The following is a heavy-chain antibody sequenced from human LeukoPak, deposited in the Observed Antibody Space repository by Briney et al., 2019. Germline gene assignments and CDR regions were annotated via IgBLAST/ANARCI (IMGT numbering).Heavy chain of an antibody. CDR2: ISGSGGST. V-gene: IGHV3-23*01. J-gene: IGHJ3*02. Sequence: GGSLRLSCAASGFTFSSYAMSWVRQAPGKGLEWVSAISGSGGSTYYADSVKGRFTISRDNSKNTLYPQMNSLRAEDTAVYYCAKDILDYYDSDAFDIWGQGTMVTVSS. CDR1: GFTFSSYA. D-gene: IGHD3-22*01. CDR3: AKDILDYYDSDAFDI.